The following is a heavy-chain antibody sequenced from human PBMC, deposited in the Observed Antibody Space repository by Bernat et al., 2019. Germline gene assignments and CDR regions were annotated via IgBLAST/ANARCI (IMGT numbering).Heavy chain of an antibody. D-gene: IGHD3-3*01. CDR3: AKDVIRIDFWSDCPDAIDI. Sequence: QVQLVESGGGVVQPGRSLRLSCAASGFIFSTYGMHWVRQAPGKGLECVAVISYDGSQKYYADSVKGRFTISRDNSKNTLYLQMNSLRADDTAVYYCAKDVIRIDFWSDCPDAIDIWGQGTMVTVSA. CDR2: ISYDGSQK. CDR1: GFIFSTYG. V-gene: IGHV3-30*18. J-gene: IGHJ3*02.